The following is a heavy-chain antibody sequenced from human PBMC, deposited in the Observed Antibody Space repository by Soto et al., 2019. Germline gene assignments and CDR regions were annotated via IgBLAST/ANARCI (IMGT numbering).Heavy chain of an antibody. Sequence: GSLRLSCAASGFTFSSYGMHWVRQAPGKGLEWVSAITDSGAASHYADSVKGRFTVSRDNSKNTLYLQMNSLRADDTAVYYCARDLSVVFDYWGQGTLVTVSS. V-gene: IGHV3-23*01. J-gene: IGHJ4*02. CDR3: ARDLSVVFDY. D-gene: IGHD2-15*01. CDR2: ITDSGAAS. CDR1: GFTFSSYG.